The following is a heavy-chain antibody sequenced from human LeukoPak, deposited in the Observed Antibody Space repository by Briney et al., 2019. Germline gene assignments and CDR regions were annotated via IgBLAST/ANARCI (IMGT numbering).Heavy chain of an antibody. CDR2: ISSSSSYI. D-gene: IGHD3-10*01. V-gene: IGHV3-21*01. CDR3: ARDAGDADPKYYFDY. Sequence: GGSLRLSCAASGFTVSSNYMSWVRQAPGKGLEWVSSISSSSSYIYYADSVKGRFTISRDNAKNSLYLQMNSLRAEDTAVYYCARDAGDADPKYYFDYWGQGTLVTVSS. J-gene: IGHJ4*02. CDR1: GFTVSSNY.